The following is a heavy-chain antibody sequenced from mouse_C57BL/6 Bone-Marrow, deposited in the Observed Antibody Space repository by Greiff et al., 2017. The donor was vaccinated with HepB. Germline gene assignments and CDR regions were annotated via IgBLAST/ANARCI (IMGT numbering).Heavy chain of an antibody. Sequence: VQLQQPGAELVKPGASVKLSCKASGYTFTSYWMHWVKQRPGQGLEWIGMIHPNSGSTNYNEKFKSKATLTVDKSSSTAYMQLSSLTSEDSAVYSCTRRGIYDYALYYWGQGTTLTVSS. CDR2: IHPNSGST. V-gene: IGHV1-64*01. J-gene: IGHJ2*01. CDR1: GYTFTSYW. CDR3: TRRGIYDYALYY. D-gene: IGHD2-4*01.